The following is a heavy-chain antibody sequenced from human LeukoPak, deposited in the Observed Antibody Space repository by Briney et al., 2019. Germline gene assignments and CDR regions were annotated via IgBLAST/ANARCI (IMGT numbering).Heavy chain of an antibody. CDR2: ISGSGGST. D-gene: IGHD2-15*01. CDR1: GFTFSSYA. V-gene: IGHV3-23*01. CDR3: ASHVSYCSGGSCYSSGYYFDY. J-gene: IGHJ4*02. Sequence: GGSLRLSCAASGFTFSSYAMSWDRQAPGKGLEWVSAISGSGGSTYYADSVKGRSIISRDNSKNTLYLQMNSLRAEDTAVYYCASHVSYCSGGSCYSSGYYFDYWGQGTLVTVSS.